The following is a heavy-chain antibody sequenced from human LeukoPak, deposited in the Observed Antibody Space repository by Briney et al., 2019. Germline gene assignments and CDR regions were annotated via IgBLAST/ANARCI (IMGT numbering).Heavy chain of an antibody. V-gene: IGHV3-30*02. CDR3: AKGTYSSSWYRFDL. Sequence: GGSLRLSCAASGFTFSSSDMHWVRQAPGKGLEWVAFIRYDGSNKYYADSVKGRFTISRDNSKNTVYLQMNSLRSEDTAVYYCAKGTYSSSWYRFDLWGQGTLVTVSS. D-gene: IGHD6-13*01. CDR2: IRYDGSNK. CDR1: GFTFSSSD. J-gene: IGHJ4*02.